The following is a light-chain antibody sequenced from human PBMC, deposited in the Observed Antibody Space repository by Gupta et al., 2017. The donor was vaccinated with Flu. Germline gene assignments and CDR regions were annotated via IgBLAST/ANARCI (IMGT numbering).Light chain of an antibody. CDR3: QHSDSTPLFT. V-gene: IGKV1-39*01. CDR1: QSISSY. Sequence: SSLSASVGDRVTITCRASQSISSYLNWYQQKPWKAPKLLIYAASSLQSGVPSRFSGSGSGTDFTLTISSRQLEDFATYYCQHSDSTPLFTFRHWTKVDIK. J-gene: IGKJ3*01. CDR2: AAS.